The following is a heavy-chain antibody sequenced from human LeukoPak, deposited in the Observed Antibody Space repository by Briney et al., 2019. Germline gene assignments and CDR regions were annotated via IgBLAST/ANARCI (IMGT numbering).Heavy chain of an antibody. CDR2: INHSGST. D-gene: IGHD3-10*01. CDR1: GGSISSGGYS. V-gene: IGHV4-30-2*01. CDR3: ARKVRGVVWFDP. Sequence: SETLSLTCAVSGGSISSGGYSWSWIRQPPGKGLEWIGQINHSGSTNYNPSLKSRVTISVDTSKNQFSLKLSSVTAADTAVYYCARKVRGVVWFDPWGQGTLVTVSS. J-gene: IGHJ5*02.